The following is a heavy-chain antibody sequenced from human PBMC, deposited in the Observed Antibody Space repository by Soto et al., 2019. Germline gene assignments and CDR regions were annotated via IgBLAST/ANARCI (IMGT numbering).Heavy chain of an antibody. CDR1: GFTFSNYA. V-gene: IGHV3-30-3*01. D-gene: IGHD6-19*01. CDR3: ARDRGSGIAVAGKSACPVQ. CDR2: ISYDGTNN. J-gene: IGHJ4*02. Sequence: QVQLVESGGGVVQPGRSLRLSCAASGFTFSNYAMHWVRQAPGKGLEWVAVISYDGTNNYYAESVQGRFTISRDNSKNTLYLQVKSLRSEDTAVYYCARDRGSGIAVAGKSACPVQWGQGTLVTVSS.